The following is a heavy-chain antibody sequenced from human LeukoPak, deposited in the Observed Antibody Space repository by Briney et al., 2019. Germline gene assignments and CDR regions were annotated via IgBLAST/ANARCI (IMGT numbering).Heavy chain of an antibody. CDR3: ARHGRFLEWLLHDDAFDI. Sequence: KSSETLSLTCTVSGGSISSSSYYWGWIRQPPGKGLEWIGSIYYSGSTYYNPSLKSRVTISVDTSKNQFSLKLSSVTAADTAVYYCARHGRFLEWLLHDDAFDIWGQGTMVTVSS. D-gene: IGHD3-3*01. V-gene: IGHV4-39*01. J-gene: IGHJ3*02. CDR2: IYYSGST. CDR1: GGSISSSSYY.